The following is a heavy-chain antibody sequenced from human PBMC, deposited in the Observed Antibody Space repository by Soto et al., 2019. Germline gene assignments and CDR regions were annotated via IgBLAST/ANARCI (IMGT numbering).Heavy chain of an antibody. J-gene: IGHJ6*02. D-gene: IGHD3-3*01. CDR1: GYTFTSYD. CDR2: INPSGGST. Sequence: GASVKVSCKASGYTFTSYDMHWVRQAPGQGLEWMGIINPSGGSTSYAQKFQGRVTMTRDTSTSTVYMELSSLRSEDTAVYYCARAGGYDFWSGYAGMYYGMDVWGQGTTVTVSS. V-gene: IGHV1-46*01. CDR3: ARAGGYDFWSGYAGMYYGMDV.